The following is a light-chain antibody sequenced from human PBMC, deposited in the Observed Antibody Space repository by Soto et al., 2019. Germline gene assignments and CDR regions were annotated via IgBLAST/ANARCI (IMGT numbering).Light chain of an antibody. J-gene: IGLJ1*01. Sequence: QSALTQPPSASGSPGQSVTISCTGTTSDIGIYNHVSWYQQHPGKAPKLIIYEVDKRPSGVPDRFSASKSGNMASLTVSGLQADDEADFYCSSYAGNNVYVFGTGTKVTVL. V-gene: IGLV2-8*01. CDR3: SSYAGNNVYV. CDR1: TSDIGIYNH. CDR2: EVD.